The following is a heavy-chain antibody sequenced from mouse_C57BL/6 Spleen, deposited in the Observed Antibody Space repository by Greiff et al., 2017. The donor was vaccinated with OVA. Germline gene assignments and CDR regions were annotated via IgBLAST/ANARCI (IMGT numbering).Heavy chain of an antibody. V-gene: IGHV1-80*01. D-gene: IGHD2-4*01. CDR1: GYAFSSYW. Sequence: QVQLQQSGAELVKPGASVKISCKASGYAFSSYWMNWVKQRPGKGLEWIGQIYPGDGDTNYNGKFKGKATLTADKSSSTAYMQLSSLTSEDSAVYFCARGGVYYDYDEVFAYWGQGTLVTVSA. CDR2: IYPGDGDT. CDR3: ARGGVYYDYDEVFAY. J-gene: IGHJ3*01.